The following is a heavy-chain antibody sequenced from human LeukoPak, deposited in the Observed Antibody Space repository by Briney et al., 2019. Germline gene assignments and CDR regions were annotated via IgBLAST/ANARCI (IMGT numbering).Heavy chain of an antibody. CDR2: IYPGDSDA. CDR1: GYSFANYW. J-gene: IGHJ4*02. V-gene: IGHV5-51*01. CDR3: ATKLHGDYFDY. D-gene: IGHD4-17*01. Sequence: GESLKISCKGSGYSFANYWIGWVRQMPGKGLEWMGSIYPGDSDARYSPSFQGQVTLSADKSINTAYLQWSSLRASDTAMYYCATKLHGDYFDYWGQGSLVTVSS.